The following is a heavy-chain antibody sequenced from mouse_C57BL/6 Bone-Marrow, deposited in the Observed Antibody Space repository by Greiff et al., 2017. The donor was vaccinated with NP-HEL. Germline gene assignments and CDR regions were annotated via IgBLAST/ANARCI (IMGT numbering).Heavy chain of an antibody. V-gene: IGHV1-22*01. J-gene: IGHJ2*01. CDR2: INPNNGGT. D-gene: IGHD1-1*01. CDR3: AIHYGSSPYYFDY. CDR1: GYTFTDYN. Sequence: EVQLQQSGPELVKPGASVKMSCKASGYTFTDYNMHWVKQSHGKSLEWIGYINPNNGGTSYNQKFKGKATLTVNKSSSTAYMELRSLTSEDSAVYYCAIHYGSSPYYFDYWGQGTTLTVSS.